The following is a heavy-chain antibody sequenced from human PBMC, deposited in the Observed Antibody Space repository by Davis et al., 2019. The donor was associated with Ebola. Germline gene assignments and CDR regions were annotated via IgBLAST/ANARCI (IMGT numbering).Heavy chain of an antibody. J-gene: IGHJ4*02. CDR2: ISQSGST. V-gene: IGHV4-4*02. CDR1: GDSISSSNW. Sequence: SETLSLTCAVSGDSISSSNWWSWVRQPPGKGLEWIGEISQSGSTNYNPSLKSRVTISVDKSKNQFSLKLSSVTAADTAVYYCARGGLHLGELSLSYYFGYWGQGTLVTVSS. CDR3: ARGGLHLGELSLSYYFGY. D-gene: IGHD3-16*02.